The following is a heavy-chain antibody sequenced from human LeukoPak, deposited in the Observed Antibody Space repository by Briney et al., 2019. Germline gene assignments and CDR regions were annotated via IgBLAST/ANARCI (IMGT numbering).Heavy chain of an antibody. J-gene: IGHJ5*02. CDR2: INHNGNVN. Sequence: GGSLRLSCAASGFTFSSYWMNWARQAPGKGLEWVASINHNGNVNYYVDSVKGRFTISRDNAKNSLYLQMSNLRAEDTAVYFCATTGYSSGRGFRFDPWGQGTLVTVSS. CDR1: GFTFSSYW. CDR3: ATTGYSSGRGFRFDP. V-gene: IGHV3-7*03. D-gene: IGHD6-19*01.